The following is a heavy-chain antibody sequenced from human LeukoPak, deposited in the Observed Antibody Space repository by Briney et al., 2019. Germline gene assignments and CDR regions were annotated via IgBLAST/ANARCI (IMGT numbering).Heavy chain of an antibody. D-gene: IGHD4-11*01. Sequence: QPGGSLRLSCAASGFTFSSYGMHWVRQAPGKGLEWVAFIRYDGSNKYYADSVKGRFTISRDNSKNTLYLQMNSLRAEDTAVFYCAKASHDYSNYLPDYWGQGTLVTVSS. CDR3: AKASHDYSNYLPDY. V-gene: IGHV3-30*02. CDR1: GFTFSSYG. J-gene: IGHJ4*02. CDR2: IRYDGSNK.